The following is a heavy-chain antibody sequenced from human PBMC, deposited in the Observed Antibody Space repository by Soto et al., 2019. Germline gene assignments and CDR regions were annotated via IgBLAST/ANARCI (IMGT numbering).Heavy chain of an antibody. D-gene: IGHD3-3*01. J-gene: IGHJ4*02. CDR1: GYTFTSYY. V-gene: IGHV1-46*01. CDR3: SARYDFWSDYTQVALDY. Sequence: ASVKVSCKASGYTFTSYYMHWVRQAPGQGLEWMGIINPSGGSTSYAQKFQGRFTISRDDSKNTLYLQMNSLKTEDTAVYYCSARYDFWSDYTQVALDYWGQGTLVTVSS. CDR2: INPSGGST.